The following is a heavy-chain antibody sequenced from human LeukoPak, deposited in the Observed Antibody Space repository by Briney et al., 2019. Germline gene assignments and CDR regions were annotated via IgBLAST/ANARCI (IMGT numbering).Heavy chain of an antibody. CDR2: INAGNGNT. Sequence: ASVKVSCKASGYTFTSYAMHWVRQAPGQRLEWTGWINAGNGNTKYSQKFQGRVTITRDTSASTAYMELSSLRSEGTAVYYCASRGYMTTNIFGDYWGQGTLVTVSS. J-gene: IGHJ4*02. V-gene: IGHV1-3*01. CDR3: ASRGYMTTNIFGDY. D-gene: IGHD3-3*02. CDR1: GYTFTSYA.